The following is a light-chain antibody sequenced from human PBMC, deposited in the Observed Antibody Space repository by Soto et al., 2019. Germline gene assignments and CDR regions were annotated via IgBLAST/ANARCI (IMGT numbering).Light chain of an antibody. J-gene: IGLJ1*01. V-gene: IGLV2-11*01. CDR2: DVS. Sequence: QSALTQPHSVSGSPGQSVTIFCTGTSXDVGGYNYVSWYQQHPGKAPKLMIYDVSKRPSGVPDRFSGSKSGNTASLTISGLQAEDEADYYCCSYAGSYTLYVFGTGTKVTVL. CDR3: CSYAGSYTLYV. CDR1: SXDVGGYNY.